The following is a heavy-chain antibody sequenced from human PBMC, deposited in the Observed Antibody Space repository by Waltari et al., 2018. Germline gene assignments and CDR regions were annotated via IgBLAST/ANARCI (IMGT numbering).Heavy chain of an antibody. CDR1: VRSPRSYY. CDR2: INHSGST. D-gene: IGHD3-3*01. V-gene: IGHV4-34*01. J-gene: IGHJ6*03. Sequence: QVQLQQGGAGLLKPSEALSLTFPVFVRSPRSYYWTWHRQPPGKGLEWIGEINHSGSTIYNPSLKSRVTISVDTSKNQFSLKLSSVTAADTAVYYCARAIGFWSGFPNYYYCYYMDVWDKGTTVTVSS. CDR3: ARAIGFWSGFPNYYYCYYMDV.